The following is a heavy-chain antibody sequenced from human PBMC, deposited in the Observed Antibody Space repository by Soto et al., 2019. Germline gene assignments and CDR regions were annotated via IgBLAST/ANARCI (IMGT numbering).Heavy chain of an antibody. V-gene: IGHV1-69*02. CDR3: NRELRILRFEDTAVYYWARGFRVAKIQVPTFDY. D-gene: IGHD5-12*01. Sequence: QVQLVQSGAEVKKPGSSVKVSCKASGGTFSSYTISWVRQAPGQGLEWMGRIIPILGIANYAQKFQGRVTLTLGIQTNAQKSRGRARFTGAKPMNTANRELRILRFEDTAVYYWARGFRVAKIQVPTFDYGGKETLVTVSS. J-gene: IGHJ4*02. CDR1: GGTFSSYT. CDR2: IIPILGIA.